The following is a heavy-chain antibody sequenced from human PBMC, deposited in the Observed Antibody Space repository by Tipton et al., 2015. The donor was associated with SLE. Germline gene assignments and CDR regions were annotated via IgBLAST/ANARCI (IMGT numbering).Heavy chain of an antibody. D-gene: IGHD2-21*02. CDR3: AREQTERFDP. Sequence: TLSLTCTVSGGSISSHYWSWIRQPPGKGLEWIGYIYYSGSTNYNPSLKSRVTISVDTSKNQFSLKLSSVTAADTAVYYCAREQTERFDPWGQGTLVTVSS. CDR1: GGSISSHY. V-gene: IGHV4-59*11. J-gene: IGHJ5*02. CDR2: IYYSGST.